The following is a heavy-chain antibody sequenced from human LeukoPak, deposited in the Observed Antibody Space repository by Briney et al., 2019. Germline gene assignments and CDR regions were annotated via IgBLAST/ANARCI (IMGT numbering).Heavy chain of an antibody. CDR1: GDSISIGSHF. CDR2: IYTSGST. D-gene: IGHD3-22*01. CDR3: ARGGDYYDSSGYYSYYYYYMDV. J-gene: IGHJ6*03. Sequence: SQTLSLTCTVSGDSISIGSHFWSWIRQPAGKGLEWIGRIYTSGSTNYNPSLKSRVTISVDTSKNQFSLKLSSVTAADTAVYYCARGGDYYDSSGYYSYYYYYMDVWGKGTTVTVSS. V-gene: IGHV4-61*02.